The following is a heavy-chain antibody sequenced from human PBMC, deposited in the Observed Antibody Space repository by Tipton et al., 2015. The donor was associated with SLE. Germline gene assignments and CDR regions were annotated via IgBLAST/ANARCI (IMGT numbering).Heavy chain of an antibody. CDR1: GFTFSSYE. J-gene: IGHJ4*02. Sequence: SLRLSCAASGFTFSSYEMNWVRQAPGKGLEWVSYISSRSGSTKYYADSVKGRFTISRDNAKNSLFLQMNSLRVEDSAVYFCVREGLGGLDLDYWGQGTLVTVSS. D-gene: IGHD1-26*01. V-gene: IGHV3-48*03. CDR2: ISSRSGSTK. CDR3: VREGLGGLDLDY.